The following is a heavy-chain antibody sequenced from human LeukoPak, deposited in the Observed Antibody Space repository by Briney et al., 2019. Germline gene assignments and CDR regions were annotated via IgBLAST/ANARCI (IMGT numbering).Heavy chain of an antibody. CDR1: GFTFTSYP. V-gene: IGHV3-21*05. D-gene: IGHD3-22*01. CDR2: ISSSSSYT. J-gene: IGHJ4*02. CDR3: ARVLAYSSGYNSCDY. Sequence: KSGGSLRLSCAASGFTFTSYPMHWVRQAPGKGLEWVSYISSSSSYTKNADSVKGRFTISRDNAKNSLYLQMNSLRAEDTAVYYCARVLAYSSGYNSCDYWGQGTLVTVSS.